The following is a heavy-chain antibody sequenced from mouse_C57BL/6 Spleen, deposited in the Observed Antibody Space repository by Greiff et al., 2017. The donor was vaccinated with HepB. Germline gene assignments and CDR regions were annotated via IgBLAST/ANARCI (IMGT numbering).Heavy chain of an antibody. Sequence: QVQLQQSGAELVRPGTSVKVSCKASGYAFTNYLIEWVKQRPGQGLEWIGVINPGSGGTNYNEKFKGKATLTADKSSSTAYMQLSSLTSEDSAVYFCARADYDAWFAYWGQGTLVTVFA. CDR3: ARADYDAWFAY. V-gene: IGHV1-54*01. J-gene: IGHJ3*01. CDR2: INPGSGGT. CDR1: GYAFTNYL. D-gene: IGHD2-4*01.